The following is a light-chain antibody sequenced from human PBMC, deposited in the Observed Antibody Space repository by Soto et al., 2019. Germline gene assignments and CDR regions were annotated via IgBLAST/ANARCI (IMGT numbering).Light chain of an antibody. CDR3: GTWDGSLSAVV. V-gene: IGLV1-51*01. J-gene: IGLJ2*01. CDR2: DNN. Sequence: QSVLTQPPSVSAAPGQKVTISCSGSSSNIGNNYVSWYQQLPGTGPKLLVYDNNKRPSGIPDRFSGSQSGTSATLGITGLQTGDEADYYCGTWDGSLSAVVFGGGTKLTVL. CDR1: SSNIGNNY.